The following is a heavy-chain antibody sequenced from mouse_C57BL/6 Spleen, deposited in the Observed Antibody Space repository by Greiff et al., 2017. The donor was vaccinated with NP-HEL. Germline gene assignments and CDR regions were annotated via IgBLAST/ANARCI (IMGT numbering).Heavy chain of an antibody. D-gene: IGHD1-1*01. CDR1: GYTFTSYW. Sequence: VQLQQPGAELVKPGASVKLSCKASGYTFTSYWMHWVKQRPGQGLEWIGMIHPNSGSTNYNEKFKSKATLTVDKSSSTAYMQLSSLTSEDSAVYCCARKVGDYSFAYWGQGTLVTVSA. V-gene: IGHV1-64*01. CDR3: ARKVGDYSFAY. CDR2: IHPNSGST. J-gene: IGHJ3*01.